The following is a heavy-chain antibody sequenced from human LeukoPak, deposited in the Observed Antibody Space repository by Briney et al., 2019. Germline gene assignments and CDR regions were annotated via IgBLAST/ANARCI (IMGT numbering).Heavy chain of an antibody. CDR3: AKGPTTVRSFDS. Sequence: PGGSLRLSCAAYGFTFSSYGIHWVRQAPGKGLEWVAFIRYDGSNKYYADSVKGRFTISRDNSKNTLYLQMNSLRAEDTAVYYCAKGPTTVRSFDSWGQGTLVTVSS. J-gene: IGHJ5*01. D-gene: IGHD4-17*01. CDR2: IRYDGSNK. V-gene: IGHV3-30*02. CDR1: GFTFSSYG.